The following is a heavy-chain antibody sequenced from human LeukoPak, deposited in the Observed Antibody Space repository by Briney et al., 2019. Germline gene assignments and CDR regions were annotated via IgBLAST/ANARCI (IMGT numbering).Heavy chain of an antibody. V-gene: IGHV3-74*01. D-gene: IGHD6-13*01. J-gene: IGHJ5*02. Sequence: PGGSLRLSCGASGFTFGTYWMHWVRQAPGKGLVWVSGINSDGGTTTCADSVKGRFTISRDNSKNTLYLQMNSLRAEDTAVYYCARGGLYSSSWNWFDPWGQGTLVTVSP. CDR2: INSDGGTT. CDR1: GFTFGTYW. CDR3: ARGGLYSSSWNWFDP.